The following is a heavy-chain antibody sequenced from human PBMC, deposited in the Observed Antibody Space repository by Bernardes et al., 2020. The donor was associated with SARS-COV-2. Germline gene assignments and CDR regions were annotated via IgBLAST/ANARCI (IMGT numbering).Heavy chain of an antibody. Sequence: WGSLRLSCADSGFTFMNYWMSWFGLAPGKGLEWVAKINKDGGEKYYVDSGKGRFTISRDNARNSLYLLVNSLRAEDTAVYYCARGAYMFGYDLWGQGTLVTVSS. V-gene: IGHV3-7*01. D-gene: IGHD3-3*02. CDR3: ARGAYMFGYDL. J-gene: IGHJ5*02. CDR1: GFTFMNYW. CDR2: INKDGGEK.